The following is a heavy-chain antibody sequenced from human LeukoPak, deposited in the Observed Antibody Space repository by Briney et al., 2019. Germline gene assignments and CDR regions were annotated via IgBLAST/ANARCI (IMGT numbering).Heavy chain of an antibody. CDR1: GFTFSSYW. J-gene: IGHJ4*02. D-gene: IGHD3-22*01. Sequence: GGSLRLSCAASGFTFSSYWMHWVRQAPGKGLVWVSRINSDGSSTSYADSVKGRFTISRDNAKNTLYLQMNSLRAEDTAVYYCARARARYYYDSFYYFDYWGQGTLVTVSS. CDR3: ARARARYYYDSFYYFDY. V-gene: IGHV3-74*01. CDR2: INSDGSST.